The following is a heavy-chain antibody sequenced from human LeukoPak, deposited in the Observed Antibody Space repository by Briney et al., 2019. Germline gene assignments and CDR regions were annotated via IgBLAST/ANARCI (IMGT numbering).Heavy chain of an antibody. D-gene: IGHD3-10*01. CDR1: GFTFSSYA. CDR3: AKEGDYYGSGSYYNVDG. V-gene: IGHV3-23*01. CDR2: ISGSGGST. Sequence: GGSLRLSCAASGFTFSSYAMSWVRQAPGKGLEWVSAISGSGGSTYYADSVKGRFTISRDNSKNTLYLQMNSLRAEDTAVYYCAKEGDYYGSGSYYNVDGWGQGTLVTVSS. J-gene: IGHJ4*02.